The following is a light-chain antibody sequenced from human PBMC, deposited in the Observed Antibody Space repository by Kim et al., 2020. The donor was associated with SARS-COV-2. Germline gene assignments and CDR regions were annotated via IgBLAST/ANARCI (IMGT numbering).Light chain of an antibody. CDR3: QQRAHWPRT. Sequence: VLTQSPVTLSLSPGERATRSCRATQNVDIRLAWFKQKPGQPPSLLIYDASNRAPGVPARFSGSGSGTDFTLTISSLEAEDFAVYYCQQRAHWPRTFGQGTRLEIK. CDR1: QNVDIR. V-gene: IGKV3-11*01. CDR2: DAS. J-gene: IGKJ5*01.